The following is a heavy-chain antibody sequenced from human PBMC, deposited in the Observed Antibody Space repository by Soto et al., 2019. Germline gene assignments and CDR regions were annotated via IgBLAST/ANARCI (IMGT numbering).Heavy chain of an antibody. V-gene: IGHV3-7*01. Sequence: EVQLVESGGGLVQPGGSLRLSCAASGFTFSSYWMSWVRQAPGKGLEWVANIKQDGSEKYYVDSVKGRFTISRDNAKNSLYLKMNSLRAEDTAVYYCARDLTPDCSSTSCYDSNDWFDPWGQGTLVTVSS. J-gene: IGHJ5*02. CDR3: ARDLTPDCSSTSCYDSNDWFDP. CDR2: IKQDGSEK. D-gene: IGHD2-2*01. CDR1: GFTFSSYW.